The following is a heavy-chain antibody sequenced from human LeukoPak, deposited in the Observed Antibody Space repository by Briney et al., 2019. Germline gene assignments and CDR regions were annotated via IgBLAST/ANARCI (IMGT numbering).Heavy chain of an antibody. J-gene: IGHJ4*02. D-gene: IGHD3-22*01. Sequence: SETLSLTCTVSGGSVSSGSYYWSWIRQPPGKGLEWIGYIYYSGSTNYNPSLKSRVTISVDTSKNRFSLKLSSVTAADTAVYYCASHPITMIVAPDYWGQGTLVTVSS. CDR3: ASHPITMIVAPDY. V-gene: IGHV4-61*01. CDR2: IYYSGST. CDR1: GGSVSSGSYY.